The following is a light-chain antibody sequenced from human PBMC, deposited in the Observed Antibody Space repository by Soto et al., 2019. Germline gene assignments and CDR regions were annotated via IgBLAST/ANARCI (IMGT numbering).Light chain of an antibody. CDR1: SSNIGSNF. CDR3: GSWDNSLSFVG. Sequence: QSVLTEPPSVSAAPGQKVSMSCSGGSSNIGSNFVAWYQQLPGKAPKLLIYDDSKRPYGIPGRFSASKSGTSATLGITDLQTGDEGDYFCGSWDNSLSFVGFGGGTKLT. V-gene: IGLV1-51*01. CDR2: DDS. J-gene: IGLJ3*02.